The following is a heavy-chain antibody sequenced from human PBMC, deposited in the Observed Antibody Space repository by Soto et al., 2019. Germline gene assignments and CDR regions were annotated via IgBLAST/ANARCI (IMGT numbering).Heavy chain of an antibody. CDR2: FHYSGST. J-gene: IGHJ5*02. Sequence: SETLSLTCSVSGGSISSSSHYWGLIRQPPGKGLEWIGSFHYSGSTYYNPSLRSRVTISVDTSKNQFSVKLSSVTAADTAVYYCAGHDFSDGSPNWFDPWGQGTLVTVSS. V-gene: IGHV4-39*01. CDR1: GGSISSSSHY. CDR3: AGHDFSDGSPNWFDP. D-gene: IGHD2-15*01.